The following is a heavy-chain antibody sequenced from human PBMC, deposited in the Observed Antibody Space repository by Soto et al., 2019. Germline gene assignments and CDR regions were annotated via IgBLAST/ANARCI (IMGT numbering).Heavy chain of an antibody. J-gene: IGHJ6*02. Sequence: PSETLSLTCTVSGGSISSSSYYWGWIRQPPGKGLEWIGSIYYSGSTYYNPSLKSRVTISVDTSKNQFSLKLSSVTAADTAVYYCARQASSSSWYPTYYYYYGMDVWGQGTTVTVSS. V-gene: IGHV4-39*01. CDR3: ARQASSSSWYPTYYYYYGMDV. CDR2: IYYSGST. D-gene: IGHD6-13*01. CDR1: GGSISSSSYY.